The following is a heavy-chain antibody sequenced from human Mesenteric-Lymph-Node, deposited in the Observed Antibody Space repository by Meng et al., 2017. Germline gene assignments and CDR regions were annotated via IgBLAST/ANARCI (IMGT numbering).Heavy chain of an antibody. Sequence: GESLKISCTASGFTISNYFMMWVRQATGKGLEWVANINQDGSQKYYADAVRGRFTISRDNAKNSLHLQMNSLKAEDTALYYCARWQFAMDVCGRGTTVTGTS. D-gene: IGHD5-12*01. CDR3: ARWQFAMDV. CDR1: GFTISNYF. CDR2: INQDGSQK. J-gene: IGHJ6*02. V-gene: IGHV3-7*01.